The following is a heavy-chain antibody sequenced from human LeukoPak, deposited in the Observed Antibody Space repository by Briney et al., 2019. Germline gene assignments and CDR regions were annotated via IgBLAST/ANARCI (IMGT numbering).Heavy chain of an antibody. J-gene: IGHJ4*02. Sequence: GGSLRLSCAASGFSFSSYGMSWVRQAPGKGLEWVSGISWNSGSIGYADSVKGRFTISRDNAKNSLYLQMNSLRAEDTALYYCAKDITAVVAAILDHWGQGTLVTVSS. V-gene: IGHV3-9*01. CDR2: ISWNSGSI. D-gene: IGHD2-15*01. CDR1: GFSFSSYG. CDR3: AKDITAVVAAILDH.